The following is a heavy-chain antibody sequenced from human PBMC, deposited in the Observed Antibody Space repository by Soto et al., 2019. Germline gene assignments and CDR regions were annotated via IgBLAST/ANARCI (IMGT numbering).Heavy chain of an antibody. CDR2: FDPEDGET. V-gene: IGHV1-24*01. Sequence: GASVKVSCKVSGYTLTELSMHWVRQAPGKGLEWMGGFDPEDGETIYAQKFQGRVTMTEDTSTDTAYMELSSLRSEDTAVYYCATGYDSSGYGLRVDAFDIWGQGTMVTVSS. D-gene: IGHD3-22*01. CDR3: ATGYDSSGYGLRVDAFDI. CDR1: GYTLTELS. J-gene: IGHJ3*02.